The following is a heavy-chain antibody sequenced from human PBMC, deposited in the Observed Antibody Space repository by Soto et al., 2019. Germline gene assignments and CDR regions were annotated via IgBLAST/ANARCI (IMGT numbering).Heavy chain of an antibody. CDR2: IYYSGNT. V-gene: IGHV4-59*13. J-gene: IGHJ2*01. Sequence: QVQLQESGPGLVKPSETLSLTCTVSGASISGYCWNWIRQPPGEGLEWMGYIYYSGNTNYNSFLTSRVTMSVDTSKNQFSLNLTSVTPADTAVYYCARMITATGTEYFDLCGRGALVTVSS. CDR3: ARMITATGTEYFDL. D-gene: IGHD6-13*01. CDR1: GASISGYC.